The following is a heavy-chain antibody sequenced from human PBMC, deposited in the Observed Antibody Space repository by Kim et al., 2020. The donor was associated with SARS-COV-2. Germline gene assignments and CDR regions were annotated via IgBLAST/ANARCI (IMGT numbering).Heavy chain of an antibody. J-gene: IGHJ4*02. CDR2: ISYDGSNK. CDR1: GFTFSSYA. Sequence: GGSLRLSCAASGFTFSSYAMHWVRQAPGKGLEWVAVISYDGSNKYYADSVKGRFTISRDNSKNTLYLQMNSLRAEDTAVYYCAHRSFFDYWGQGTLVTVSS. V-gene: IGHV3-30-3*01. CDR3: AHRSFFDY.